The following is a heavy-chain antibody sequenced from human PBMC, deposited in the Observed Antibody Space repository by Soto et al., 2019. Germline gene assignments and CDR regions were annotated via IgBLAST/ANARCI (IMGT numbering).Heavy chain of an antibody. CDR3: ARDLAAADY. D-gene: IGHD6-13*01. CDR1: GGSISSYY. CDR2: IYYSGST. V-gene: IGHV4-59*01. J-gene: IGHJ4*02. Sequence: SETLSLTCTVSGGSISSYYWSWIRQPPGKGLEWIGYIYYSGSTNYNPSLKSRVTISVDTSKNQFSLKLSSVTAADTAVYYCARDLAAADYWGQGTLVTISS.